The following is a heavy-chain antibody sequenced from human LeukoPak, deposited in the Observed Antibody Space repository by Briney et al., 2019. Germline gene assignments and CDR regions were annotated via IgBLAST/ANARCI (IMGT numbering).Heavy chain of an antibody. V-gene: IGHV1-18*01. CDR1: GYTFTSYG. J-gene: IGHJ5*02. Sequence: ASVKVSCKASGYTFTSYGISWVRQAPGQGLEWMGWISAYNGNTNYAQKFQGRVTITADESTSTAYMELSSLRSEDTAVYYCAPSGWASSNWFDPWGQGTLVTVSS. CDR3: APSGWASSNWFDP. D-gene: IGHD3-3*01. CDR2: ISAYNGNT.